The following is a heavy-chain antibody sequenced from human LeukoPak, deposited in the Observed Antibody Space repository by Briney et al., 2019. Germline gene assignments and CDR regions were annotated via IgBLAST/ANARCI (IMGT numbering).Heavy chain of an antibody. CDR1: GFTFSSYG. CDR3: AKDLDIEVVAAASWYDAFDI. D-gene: IGHD2-2*01. Sequence: PGGSLRLSCAASGFTFSSYGMHWVRQAPGKGLEWVAVISYDGSNKYYADSVKGRFTISRDNSKNTLYLQMNSLRAEDMAVYYCAKDLDIEVVAAASWYDAFDIWGQGTMVTVSS. J-gene: IGHJ3*02. CDR2: ISYDGSNK. V-gene: IGHV3-30*18.